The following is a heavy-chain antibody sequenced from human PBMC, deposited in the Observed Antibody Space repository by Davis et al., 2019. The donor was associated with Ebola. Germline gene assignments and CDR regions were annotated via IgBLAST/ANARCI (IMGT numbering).Heavy chain of an antibody. CDR1: GFTFSSYA. Sequence: PGGSLRLSCAASGFTFSSYAMHWVRQAPGKGLEWVAVISYDGSNKYYADSVKGRFTISRDNSKNTLYLQMNSLRAEDTAVYYCARSRETGTSHYFDYWGQGTLVTVSS. D-gene: IGHD1-1*01. J-gene: IGHJ4*02. CDR3: ARSRETGTSHYFDY. CDR2: ISYDGSNK. V-gene: IGHV3-30-3*01.